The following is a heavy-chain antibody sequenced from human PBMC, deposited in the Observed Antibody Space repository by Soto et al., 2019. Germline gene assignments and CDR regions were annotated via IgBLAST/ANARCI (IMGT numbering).Heavy chain of an antibody. CDR1: GGSFSGHY. CDR3: ARTSHGDDAFDI. D-gene: IGHD2-2*01. J-gene: IGHJ3*02. V-gene: IGHV4-39*01. Sequence: SETLSLTCAVYGGSFSGHYWGWIRQPPGKGLEWIGSIYYSGSTYYNPSLKSRVTISVDTSKNQFSLKLSSVTAADTAVYYCARTSHGDDAFDIWGQGTMVTVSS. CDR2: IYYSGST.